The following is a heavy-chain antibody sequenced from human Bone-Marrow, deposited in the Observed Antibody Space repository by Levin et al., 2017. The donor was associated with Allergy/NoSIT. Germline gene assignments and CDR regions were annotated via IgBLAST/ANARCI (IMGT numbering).Heavy chain of an antibody. J-gene: IGHJ1*01. CDR2: ISGSGRST. D-gene: IGHD6-13*01. CDR1: GFNFNSHA. Sequence: GESLKISCVTSGFNFNSHAVSWVRQAPGKGLEWVSTISGSGRSTYYADSVKGRFTISKDPSKNTVYLQMSSLGVDDTAVYYCAKDNYGSSNWSGGAEFFPYWGQGTLVIVSS. CDR3: AKDNYGSSNWSGGAEFFPY. V-gene: IGHV3-23*01.